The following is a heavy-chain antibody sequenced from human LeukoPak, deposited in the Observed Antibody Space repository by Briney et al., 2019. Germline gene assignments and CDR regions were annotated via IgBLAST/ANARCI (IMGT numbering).Heavy chain of an antibody. Sequence: SETLSLTCTVSGGSISNYHWSWIRQPPGKGLEWIGDIYSSGNTNYNPSLKSRVTISVDTSKNQFSLKLSSVTAADTAMYYCGRVTGGNSLDYWGQGTLVTVSS. J-gene: IGHJ4*02. CDR1: GGSISNYH. D-gene: IGHD4-23*01. CDR2: IYSSGNT. CDR3: GRVTGGNSLDY. V-gene: IGHV4-59*01.